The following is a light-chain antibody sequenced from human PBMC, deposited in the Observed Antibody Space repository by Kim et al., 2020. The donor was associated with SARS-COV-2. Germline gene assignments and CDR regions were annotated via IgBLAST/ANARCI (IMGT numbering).Light chain of an antibody. CDR3: QQYGSYWT. Sequence: DIQMTQSPSTLSASVGDRVTITCRASQSISSWLAWYQQKPGKAPKILIYRASSLESGVPSRFSGSGSGTEFTLTISSLQPDDFATYYCQQYGSYWTFGQGTKVDIK. V-gene: IGKV1-5*03. CDR2: RAS. J-gene: IGKJ1*01. CDR1: QSISSW.